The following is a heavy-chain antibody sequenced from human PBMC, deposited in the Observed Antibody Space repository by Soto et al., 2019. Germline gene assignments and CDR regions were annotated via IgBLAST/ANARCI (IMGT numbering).Heavy chain of an antibody. CDR1: GFTFGDYG. CDR3: GRGGAWDVSDF. D-gene: IGHD1-26*01. J-gene: IGHJ4*02. V-gene: IGHV3-49*03. CDR2: IRTNVFGATT. Sequence: EVQLVESGGGLEPPGRSLRLACTASGFTFGDYGVSWIGQAPGKGLEWVGFIRTNVFGATTKYAASVKDRFIISRDDSKGIAYRQMNSLRTEDTAVYYCGRGGAWDVSDFWGQGTLVTVSS.